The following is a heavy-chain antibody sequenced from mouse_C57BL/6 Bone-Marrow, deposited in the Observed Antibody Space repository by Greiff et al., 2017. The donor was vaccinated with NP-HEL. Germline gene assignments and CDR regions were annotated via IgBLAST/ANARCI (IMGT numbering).Heavy chain of an antibody. CDR3: VREGGWLLPWYFDV. J-gene: IGHJ1*03. V-gene: IGHV10-3*01. CDR2: IRSKSSNYAT. D-gene: IGHD2-3*01. Sequence: EVQLVESGGGLVQPKGSLKLSCAASGFTFNTYAMHWVRQAPGKGLEWVARIRSKSSNYATYYADSVKDRFTISRDDSQSMLYLQMNNLKTEDTAMYYCVREGGWLLPWYFDVWGTGTTVTVSS. CDR1: GFTFNTYA.